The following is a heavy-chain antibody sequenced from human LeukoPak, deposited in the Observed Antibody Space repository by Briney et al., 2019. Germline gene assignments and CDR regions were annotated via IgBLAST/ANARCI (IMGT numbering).Heavy chain of an antibody. Sequence: SETLSLACTVSGDSISSYHSSWIRQPPGKGLQWIGFIYSSGSTNYNPSLKSRVTISLDTSKNQFSLRVSSVTSADTAVYYCARGNSGYDYAFDIWGHGTMVTVSS. CDR3: ARGNSGYDYAFDI. CDR1: GDSISSYH. CDR2: IYSSGST. D-gene: IGHD5-12*01. J-gene: IGHJ3*02. V-gene: IGHV4-59*01.